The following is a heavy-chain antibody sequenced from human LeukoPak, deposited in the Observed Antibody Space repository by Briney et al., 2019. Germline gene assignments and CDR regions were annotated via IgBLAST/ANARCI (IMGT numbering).Heavy chain of an antibody. Sequence: PGGSLRLSCVGSGFTFSNYAISWVRQAPGKGLQWVSGITAIGGTTYYADSLKGRFTVSRDNSKNTAYLQMNSLRAEDTAVYYCAKGTIWAWGQGTLVTVSS. CDR2: ITAIGGTT. D-gene: IGHD2-2*01. V-gene: IGHV3-23*01. J-gene: IGHJ5*02. CDR1: GFTFSNYA. CDR3: AKGTIWA.